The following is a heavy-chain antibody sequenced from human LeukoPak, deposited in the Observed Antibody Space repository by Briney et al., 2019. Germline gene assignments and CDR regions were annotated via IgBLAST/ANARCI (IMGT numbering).Heavy chain of an antibody. CDR2: VNHSGST. J-gene: IGHJ4*02. V-gene: IGHV4-34*01. D-gene: IGHD1-26*01. Sequence: PSETLSLTCAVYGGSFSGYLWTWIRQPPGKGLEWIGEVNHSGSTTYNPSLKSRVTISVDTSKNHFSLKLTSVTAADTAVYYCGRHRIVGTKYYFDYWGQGTLVTVSS. CDR3: GRHRIVGTKYYFDY. CDR1: GGSFSGYL.